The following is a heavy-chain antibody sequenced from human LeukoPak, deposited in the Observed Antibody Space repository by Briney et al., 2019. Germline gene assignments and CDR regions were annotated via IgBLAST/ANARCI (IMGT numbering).Heavy chain of an antibody. D-gene: IGHD2-15*01. Sequence: GGSLRLSCAASGFTFSSYAMSWVRQAPGKGLEWVSAISGSGGSTYYADSVKGRFTTSRDNSKNTLYLQMNSLRAEDTAVYYCAKDFWGYCSGGSCSDYWGQGTLVTVSS. V-gene: IGHV3-23*01. CDR1: GFTFSSYA. CDR2: ISGSGGST. J-gene: IGHJ4*02. CDR3: AKDFWGYCSGGSCSDY.